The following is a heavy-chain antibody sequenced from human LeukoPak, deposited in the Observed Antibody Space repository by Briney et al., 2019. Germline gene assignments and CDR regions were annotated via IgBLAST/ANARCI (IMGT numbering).Heavy chain of an antibody. J-gene: IGHJ5*02. Sequence: GESLRLSCAISGITVSQSDMSWVRQAPGRGLEWVSLIYTDGATHYADSVKGRFTISRDTSKNTVYLEMRNLRPEDTAVYFCARDRAGSKPWVEFHPWGQGTLVTVSS. CDR1: GITVSQSD. D-gene: IGHD3-10*01. CDR3: ARDRAGSKPWVEFHP. V-gene: IGHV3-66*02. CDR2: IYTDGAT.